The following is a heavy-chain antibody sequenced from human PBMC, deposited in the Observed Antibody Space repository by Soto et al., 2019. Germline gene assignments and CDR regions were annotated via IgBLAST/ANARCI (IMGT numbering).Heavy chain of an antibody. V-gene: IGHV3-30*18. CDR1: GFTFSTYG. CDR3: AKDGISRSWEYYYMDV. J-gene: IGHJ6*03. Sequence: QVQLVESGGRVVQPGRSLRLSCAASGFTFSTYGMHWVRQAPGKGLEWVAVISYDGTNKYYGDSVKGRFTISRDNSKNTLYLQMNSLRAEDTAVYYCAKDGISRSWEYYYMDVWGKGTTVTVSS. D-gene: IGHD6-6*01. CDR2: ISYDGTNK.